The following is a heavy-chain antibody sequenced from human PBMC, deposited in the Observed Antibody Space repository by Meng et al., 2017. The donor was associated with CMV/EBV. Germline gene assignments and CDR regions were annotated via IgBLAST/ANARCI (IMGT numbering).Heavy chain of an antibody. Sequence: SETLSLTCAVYGGSFSGYYWSWIRQPPGKGLEWTGEINHSGSTNYNPSLKSRVTISVDTSKNQFSLKLSSVTAADTAVYYCARGGRDVLRFLEWLPGRYGMDVWGQGTTVTVSS. J-gene: IGHJ6*02. V-gene: IGHV4-34*01. CDR1: GGSFSGYY. CDR3: ARGGRDVLRFLEWLPGRYGMDV. D-gene: IGHD3-3*01. CDR2: INHSGST.